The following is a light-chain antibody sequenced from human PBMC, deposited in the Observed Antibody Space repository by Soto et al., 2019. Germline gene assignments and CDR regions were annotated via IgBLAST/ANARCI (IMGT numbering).Light chain of an antibody. CDR2: DTS. Sequence: EIVLTQSPGTLSLSPGERATLSCRASQTLSNSFIAWYQQKPGQAPRLLIYDTSSRATGVPDRYSASGSGTDFTLTISSLQSEDFAVYYCQQYNNWPPITFGQGTRLEIK. CDR3: QQYNNWPPIT. J-gene: IGKJ5*01. V-gene: IGKV3-20*01. CDR1: QTLSNSF.